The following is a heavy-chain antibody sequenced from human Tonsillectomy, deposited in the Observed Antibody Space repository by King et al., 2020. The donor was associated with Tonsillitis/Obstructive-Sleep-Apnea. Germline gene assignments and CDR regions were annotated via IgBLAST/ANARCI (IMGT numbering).Heavy chain of an antibody. CDR1: GFTFSSYS. J-gene: IGHJ4*02. D-gene: IGHD3-22*01. CDR3: ARDRGRGYYDSGGYYGY. V-gene: IGHV3-21*01. Sequence: VQLVESGGGLVKPGGSLRLSCAASGFTFSSYSMNSVRPAPGKGLEWVSSISSSSSYIYYADSVKGRFTISRDNAKNSLYLQMNSLRAENTAVYYCARDRGRGYYDSGGYYGYWGQGTLVTVSS. CDR2: ISSSSSYI.